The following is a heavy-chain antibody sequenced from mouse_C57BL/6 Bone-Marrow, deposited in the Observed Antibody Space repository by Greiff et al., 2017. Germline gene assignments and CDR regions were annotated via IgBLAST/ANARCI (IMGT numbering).Heavy chain of an antibody. V-gene: IGHV1-82*01. Sequence: VQLQQSGPELVKPGASVKISCKASGYAFSSSWLNWVKQRPGKGLEWIGRIYPGDGDTNYNGKFKGKATLTADKSSSTAYMQLSSLTSEDSAVYFCSLSTMVTTRAMDYWGQGTSVTVSS. J-gene: IGHJ4*01. D-gene: IGHD2-2*01. CDR1: GYAFSSSW. CDR2: IYPGDGDT. CDR3: SLSTMVTTRAMDY.